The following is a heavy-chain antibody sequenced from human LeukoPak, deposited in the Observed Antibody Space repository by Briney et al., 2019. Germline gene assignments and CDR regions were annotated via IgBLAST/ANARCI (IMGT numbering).Heavy chain of an antibody. Sequence: SQTLSLTCTVSGGSISSGGYYWSWIRQHPGKGLEWIGYIYYSGSTYYNPSLKSRVTISVDTSKNQFSLKLSSVTAADTAVYYCARGTDYYDSSGPTGYYFDYWGQGTLVTVSS. J-gene: IGHJ4*02. CDR3: ARGTDYYDSSGPTGYYFDY. CDR1: GGSISSGGYY. V-gene: IGHV4-31*03. D-gene: IGHD3-22*01. CDR2: IYYSGST.